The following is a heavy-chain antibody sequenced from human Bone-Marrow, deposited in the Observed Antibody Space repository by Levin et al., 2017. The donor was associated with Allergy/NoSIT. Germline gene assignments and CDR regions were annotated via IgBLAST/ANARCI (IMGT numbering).Heavy chain of an antibody. Sequence: KSGGSLRLSCSVSGASIRSNNQYWAWIRQPPGKGLEWIGTISYTGRTFYNPSLKSRVLISLDTSKNHFSLNLKSVTAADTAVYYFAREVYSVTRDYCDYWGQGRLVTVSS. CDR2: ISYTGRT. CDR3: AREVYSVTRDYCDY. J-gene: IGHJ4*02. V-gene: IGHV4-39*02. D-gene: IGHD2-21*01. CDR1: GASIRSNNQY.